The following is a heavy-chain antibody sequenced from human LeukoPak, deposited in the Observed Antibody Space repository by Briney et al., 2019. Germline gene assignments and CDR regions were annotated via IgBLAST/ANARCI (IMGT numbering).Heavy chain of an antibody. CDR3: AVSSGYYYSRFDY. V-gene: IGHV3-23*01. CDR1: GFTFAGHA. D-gene: IGHD3-22*01. CDR2: ISGGGGNT. Sequence: GGSLRLSCAASGFTFAGHAMIWVRQAPGGGLEWVSCISGGGGNTYYADSVKGRFTISRDNSKNTLYLQMNSLRAEDTAVYYCAVSSGYYYSRFDYEGRGPLAIVSA. J-gene: IGHJ4*02.